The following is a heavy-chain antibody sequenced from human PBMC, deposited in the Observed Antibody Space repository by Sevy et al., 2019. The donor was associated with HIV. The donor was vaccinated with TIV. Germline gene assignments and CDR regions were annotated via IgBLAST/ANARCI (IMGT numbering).Heavy chain of an antibody. CDR1: GFTFSNAW. D-gene: IGHD2-21*02. Sequence: GSLRLSCAASGFTFSNAWMSWVRQAPGKGLEWVGRIKSKTDGGTTDYNAPVKGRFTISRDDSKNTLYMQMNSLKTEDTAMYYCTTGGGNSEWDYYFDYWGHGILVTVSS. CDR2: IKSKTDGGTT. J-gene: IGHJ4*01. CDR3: TTGGGNSEWDYYFDY. V-gene: IGHV3-15*01.